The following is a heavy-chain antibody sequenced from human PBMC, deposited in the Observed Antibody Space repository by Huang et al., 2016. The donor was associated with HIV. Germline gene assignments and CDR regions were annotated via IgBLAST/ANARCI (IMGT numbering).Heavy chain of an antibody. J-gene: IGHJ3*02. CDR1: GVSTRTYF. CDR3: AREDRNAFDI. Sequence: QVHLQESGPGLVKPSETLSLICTVSGVSTRTYFWSWFRQPAGQGPESIASRHQSGETKSNPSLRSRVTMSVDTSKNQLSLRLTSVTAADTAVYYCAREDRNAFDIWGQGIMVIVSS. V-gene: IGHV4-4*07. CDR2: RHQSGET.